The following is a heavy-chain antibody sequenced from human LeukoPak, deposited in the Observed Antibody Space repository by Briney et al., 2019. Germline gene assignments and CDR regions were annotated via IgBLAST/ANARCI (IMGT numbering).Heavy chain of an antibody. V-gene: IGHV3-66*01. CDR3: ARDTGATAVLYYYYGMDV. CDR2: IYSGGST. J-gene: IGHJ6*02. Sequence: GGSLRLSCAASGFTVSSNYMSWVRQAPGKGLEWVSVIYSGGSTYYADSVKGRFTISRDNSKNTLYLQMNSPRAEDTAVYYCARDTGATAVLYYYYGMDVWGQGTTVTVSS. D-gene: IGHD1-26*01. CDR1: GFTVSSNY.